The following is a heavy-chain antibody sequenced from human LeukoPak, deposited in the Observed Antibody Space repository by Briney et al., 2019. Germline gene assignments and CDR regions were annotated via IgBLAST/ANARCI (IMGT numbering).Heavy chain of an antibody. CDR1: GFTFSSYS. CDR3: ARGVEVAVPFDY. D-gene: IGHD6-19*01. Sequence: GGSLRLSCAASGFTFSSYSMNWVRQAPGKGLEWVSSISSSSSYIYYADSVRGRFTISRDNAKNSLYLQMNSLRAEDTAVYYCARGVEVAVPFDYWGQGTLVTVSS. CDR2: ISSSSSYI. J-gene: IGHJ4*02. V-gene: IGHV3-21*01.